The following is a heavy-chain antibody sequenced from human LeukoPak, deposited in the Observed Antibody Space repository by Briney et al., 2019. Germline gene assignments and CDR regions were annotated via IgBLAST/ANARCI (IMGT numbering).Heavy chain of an antibody. D-gene: IGHD4-11*01. J-gene: IGHJ6*02. V-gene: IGHV3-9*01. Sequence: GGSLRLSCAASGFTFINYAMNWVRQAPGKGLEWVSAISCNSGSIGYADSVKGRFTISRDNAKNSLYLQMNSLRAEDTALYYCDLGSGGDYSDYYYYGMDVWGQGATVTVSS. CDR1: GFTFINYA. CDR2: ISCNSGSI. CDR3: DLGSGGDYSDYYYYGMDV.